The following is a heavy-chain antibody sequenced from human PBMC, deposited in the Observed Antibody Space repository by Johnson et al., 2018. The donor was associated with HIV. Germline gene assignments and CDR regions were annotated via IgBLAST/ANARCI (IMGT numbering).Heavy chain of an antibody. CDR3: AKSSRRDIDKDDAFDI. CDR2: ISGRVGNT. V-gene: IGHV3-23*04. CDR1: GFTFSSYA. Sequence: VQLVESGGGLVQPGGSLRLSCAASGFTFSSYAMSWVRQAPGKGLEWVSAISGRVGNTYYANSVKGRFTISRDNSKNTLYLQLNSRRAEDTAVYYCAKSSRRDIDKDDAFDIWGQGTMVTVSS. D-gene: IGHD2-15*01. J-gene: IGHJ3*02.